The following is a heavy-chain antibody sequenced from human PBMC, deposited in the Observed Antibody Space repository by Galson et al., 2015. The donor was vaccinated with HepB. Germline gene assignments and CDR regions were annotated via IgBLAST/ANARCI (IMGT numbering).Heavy chain of an antibody. CDR2: IDSNVVST. CDR3: VKRSEYNTGWLDS. V-gene: IGHV3-23*01. Sequence: SLRLSCAASGFTFSSYAMSWVRQAPGKGLEWVSNIDSNVVSTYYADSVKGRFTISRDNSKSTLYLQMNSLRADDTAIYYGVKRSEYNTGWLDSWGQGALIAAAS. D-gene: IGHD6-6*01. CDR1: GFTFSSYA. J-gene: IGHJ5*01.